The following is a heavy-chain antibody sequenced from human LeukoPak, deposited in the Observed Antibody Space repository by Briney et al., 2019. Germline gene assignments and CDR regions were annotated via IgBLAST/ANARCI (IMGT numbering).Heavy chain of an antibody. CDR3: AKTISKYYYGSGSYYNGAFDI. V-gene: IGHV3-9*01. CDR2: ISWNSGSI. CDR1: GFTFDDYA. Sequence: PGRSLRLSCAASGFTFDDYAMHWVRQAPGKGLEWVSGISWNSGSIGYADSVKGRFTISRDNAKNSLYLQMNSLRAEDTALYYCAKTISKYYYGSGSYYNGAFDIWGQGTMVTVSS. J-gene: IGHJ3*02. D-gene: IGHD3-10*01.